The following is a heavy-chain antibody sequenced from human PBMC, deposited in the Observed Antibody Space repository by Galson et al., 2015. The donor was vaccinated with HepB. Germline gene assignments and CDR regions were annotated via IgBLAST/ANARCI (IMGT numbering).Heavy chain of an antibody. Sequence: QSGAEVKKPGESLKISCKGSGSSFTNYWIGWVRQMPGIGLEWMGIIYPGDSNIHNKYSPSFQGQVTISADKSISAAYLQWSSLKASDTAIYYCARVGIDGWADAFDIWGQGAKVTVSS. V-gene: IGHV5-51*01. CDR3: ARVGIDGWADAFDI. CDR1: GSSFTNYW. J-gene: IGHJ3*02. CDR2: IYPGDSNIHN. D-gene: IGHD5-24*01.